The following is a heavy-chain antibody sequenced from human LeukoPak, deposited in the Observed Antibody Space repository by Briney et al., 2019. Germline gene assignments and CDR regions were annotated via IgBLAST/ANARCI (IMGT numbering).Heavy chain of an antibody. J-gene: IGHJ4*02. CDR2: IRYGGSNK. V-gene: IGHV3-30*02. Sequence: QPGGSLRLSCAASGFTFSSYGMHWVRQAPGKGLEWVAFIRYGGSNKYYADSVKGRFTISRDNSKNTLYLQMNSLRAEDTAVYYCAKIGITMVRGVIITSITDYWGQGTLVTVSS. CDR1: GFTFSSYG. D-gene: IGHD3-10*01. CDR3: AKIGITMVRGVIITSITDY.